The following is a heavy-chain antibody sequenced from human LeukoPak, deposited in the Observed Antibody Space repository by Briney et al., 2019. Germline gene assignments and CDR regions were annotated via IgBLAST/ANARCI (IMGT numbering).Heavy chain of an antibody. J-gene: IGHJ4*02. CDR3: ARGLGTAMTFDY. CDR2: INHSGST. D-gene: IGHD5-18*01. Sequence: SETLSLTCAVYGGSFSGYYWSWIRQPPGKGLEWIGEINHSGSTNYNPSLKSRVTISVDTSKNQFSLKLSSVTAADTAVYYCARGLGTAMTFDYWGQGTLVTVSS. CDR1: GGSFSGYY. V-gene: IGHV4-34*01.